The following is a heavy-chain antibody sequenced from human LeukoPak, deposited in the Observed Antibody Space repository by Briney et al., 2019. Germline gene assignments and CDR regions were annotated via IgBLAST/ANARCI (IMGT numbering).Heavy chain of an antibody. J-gene: IGHJ5*02. Sequence: SETLSLTCSVSGGSISSYYWSWIRQPPGKGLEWIGYLYYSGSTNSNPSLKSRVTISVDTSKNQFSLKLSSVTAADTAVYYCARARYYGSGSYYKWFDPWGQGTLVTVSS. CDR2: LYYSGST. CDR1: GGSISSYY. CDR3: ARARYYGSGSYYKWFDP. D-gene: IGHD3-10*01. V-gene: IGHV4-59*01.